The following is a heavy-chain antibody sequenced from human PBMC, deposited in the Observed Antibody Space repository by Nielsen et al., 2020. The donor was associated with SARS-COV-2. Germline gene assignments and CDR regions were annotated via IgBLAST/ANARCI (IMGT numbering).Heavy chain of an antibody. V-gene: IGHV4-39*01. CDR2: IYYSGST. J-gene: IGHJ4*02. CDR3: ARFFDY. Sequence: SETLSLTCTVSGGSVSSSSYYWGWVRQPPGKGLEWIGSIYYSGSTYYNPSLKSRVTISVDTSKNQFSLKLSSVTAADTAVYYCARFFDYWGQGTLVTVSS. CDR1: GGSVSSSSYY.